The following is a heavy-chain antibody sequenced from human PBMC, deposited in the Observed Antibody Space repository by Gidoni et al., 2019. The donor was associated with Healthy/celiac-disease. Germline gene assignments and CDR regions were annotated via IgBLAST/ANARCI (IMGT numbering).Heavy chain of an antibody. CDR1: GFTFSSYW. CDR2: IKQDGSEK. Sequence: EVQLVESGGGVVQPGVSLRLCCAASGFTFSSYWMSWFRQAPGKGLEWVANIKQDGSEKYYVDSVNGRFTLSRDNATNSLYLQMNSLRAADTAVSSCARDFRMTTSFKASYGMDFWGQGTTVTVSS. CDR3: ARDFRMTTSFKASYGMDF. D-gene: IGHD4-4*01. J-gene: IGHJ6*02. V-gene: IGHV3-7*01.